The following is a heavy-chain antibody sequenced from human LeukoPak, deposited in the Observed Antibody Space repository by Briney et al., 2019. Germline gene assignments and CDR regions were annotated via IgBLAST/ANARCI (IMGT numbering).Heavy chain of an antibody. Sequence: HSGGPLRLSCAASELIHSKYPMQWVPQAPGKGLEGVAIRWHYGSKIYYADSVKGRFTISRDSAKNTLDLQMNSLTLEDTAVYYCAREDSGGYSLDSWGQGTLVTVSS. CDR1: ELIHSKYP. J-gene: IGHJ4*02. D-gene: IGHD3-22*01. V-gene: IGHV3-33*01. CDR3: AREDSGGYSLDS. CDR2: RWHYGSKI.